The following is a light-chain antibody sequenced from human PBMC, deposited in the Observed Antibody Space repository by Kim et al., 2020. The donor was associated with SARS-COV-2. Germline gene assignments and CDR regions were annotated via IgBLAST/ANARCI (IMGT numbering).Light chain of an antibody. Sequence: GEKVTFSCSGSSSNIGTNYVSWYQQFPGRAPKRLIYDSNKRPSGVPDRFAGSKSGTSATLGITGLQPGDEADYYCSTWDGRLSAGVFGTGTRVTVL. CDR2: DSN. J-gene: IGLJ1*01. V-gene: IGLV1-51*01. CDR1: SSNIGTNY. CDR3: STWDGRLSAGV.